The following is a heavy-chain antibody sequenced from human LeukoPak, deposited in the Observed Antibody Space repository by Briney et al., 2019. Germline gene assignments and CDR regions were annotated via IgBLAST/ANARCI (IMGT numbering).Heavy chain of an antibody. J-gene: IGHJ5*02. CDR3: ARLLMGISTRPWWFDP. Sequence: PSETLSLTCTVSGGSISSSSYYWGWIRQPPGKGLEWIGSIYYSGSTYYNPSLKSRVTISVDTSKNQFSLKLSSVTAADTAVYYCARLLMGISTRPWWFDPWGQGTLVTVSS. CDR1: GGSISSSSYY. D-gene: IGHD6-6*01. V-gene: IGHV4-39*01. CDR2: IYYSGST.